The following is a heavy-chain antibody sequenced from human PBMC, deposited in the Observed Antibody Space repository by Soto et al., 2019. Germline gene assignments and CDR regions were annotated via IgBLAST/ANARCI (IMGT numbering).Heavy chain of an antibody. CDR1: GYTFTGYY. CDR3: ASVNVVVVAATREYYFEY. Sequence: ASVKVSCRASGYTFTGYYMHWVRQAPGQGLEWMGWINPNSGGTNYAQKFQGRVTMTRDTSISTAYMELSRLRSDDTAVYYCASVNVVVVAATREYYFEYFGQETL. D-gene: IGHD2-15*01. J-gene: IGHJ4*02. V-gene: IGHV1-2*02. CDR2: INPNSGGT.